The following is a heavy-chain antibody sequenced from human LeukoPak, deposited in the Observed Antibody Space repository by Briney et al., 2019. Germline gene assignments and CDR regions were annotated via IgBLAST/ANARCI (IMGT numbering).Heavy chain of an antibody. CDR2: ISGSGGST. Sequence: GGSLRLSCAASGFTFSSYAMSWVRQAPGKGLESVSAISGSGGSTYYADSVKGRFTISRDNSKNTVYLQMNSLRAEDTAVYYCAKTTIGYSSGRYPGWPVDYWGQGTLVTVSS. V-gene: IGHV3-23*01. D-gene: IGHD6-19*01. CDR3: AKTTIGYSSGRYPGWPVDY. CDR1: GFTFSSYA. J-gene: IGHJ4*02.